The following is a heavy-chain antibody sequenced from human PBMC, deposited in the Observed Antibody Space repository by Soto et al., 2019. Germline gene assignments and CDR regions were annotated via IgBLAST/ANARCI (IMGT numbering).Heavy chain of an antibody. V-gene: IGHV3-66*01. CDR3: ARDIGEKGYSSSSSYFYYYMDV. Sequence: GGSLRLSCAASGFTVSSNYMSWVRQAPGKGLEWVSVIYSGGSTYYADSVKGRFTISKDNSKNTLYLQMNSLRAEDTAVYYCARDIGEKGYSSSSSYFYYYMDVWGKGTTVTVSS. CDR2: IYSGGST. J-gene: IGHJ6*03. D-gene: IGHD6-6*01. CDR1: GFTVSSNY.